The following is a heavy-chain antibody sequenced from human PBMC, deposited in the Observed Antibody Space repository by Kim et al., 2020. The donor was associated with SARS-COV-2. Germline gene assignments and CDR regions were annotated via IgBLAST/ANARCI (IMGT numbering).Heavy chain of an antibody. V-gene: IGHV3-48*02. D-gene: IGHD1-26*01. Sequence: GGSLRLSCAASAFSFSGYGMSWVRQAPGKGLEWVSFIGSGSRTIYYADSVKGRFTISRDNAKNSLFLQMNSLRDEDTAVYYCARKTVGTNYCYFDLWGRGTLVTVSS. CDR3: ARKTVGTNYCYFDL. J-gene: IGHJ2*01. CDR1: AFSFSGYG. CDR2: IGSGSRTI.